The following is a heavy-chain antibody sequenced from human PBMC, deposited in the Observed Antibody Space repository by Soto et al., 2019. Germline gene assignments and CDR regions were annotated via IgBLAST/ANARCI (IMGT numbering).Heavy chain of an antibody. V-gene: IGHV3-7*01. Sequence: HPGGSLRLSCAASGFTFGNYWTSWVRQAPGKGPEWVANIKQDGSERNYVDSVKGRFTISRDNAENSLYLQMNSLRVEDTGVYYCASARHIGPWGQGTLVTVSS. D-gene: IGHD2-21*01. CDR2: IKQDGSER. J-gene: IGHJ5*02. CDR3: ASARHIGP. CDR1: GFTFGNYW.